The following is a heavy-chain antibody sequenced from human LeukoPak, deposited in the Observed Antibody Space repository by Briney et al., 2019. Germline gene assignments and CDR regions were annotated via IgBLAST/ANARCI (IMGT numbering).Heavy chain of an antibody. CDR3: TRNRGLDV. D-gene: IGHD6-25*01. J-gene: IGHJ6*02. Sequence: GGSLRLSCAASGFTFSNFWMSWVRQAPGKGLEWGANIKPEGSEKYYVDSVKGRFTISRDNAKNSLYLQMNSLRAEDTAVYYCTRNRGLDVWGQGTTVTVSS. CDR2: IKPEGSEK. CDR1: GFTFSNFW. V-gene: IGHV3-7*01.